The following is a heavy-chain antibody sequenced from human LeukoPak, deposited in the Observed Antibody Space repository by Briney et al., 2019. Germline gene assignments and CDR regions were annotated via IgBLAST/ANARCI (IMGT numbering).Heavy chain of an antibody. Sequence: GRSLGLSCAASGFTFSNYAMSWVRQAPGKGLEWVSVISGSGGSTYYADSVKGRFTISRDNSKNTLYLQMNSLRAEDTAVYYCAKDPAVAGTAQYFQHWGQGTLVTVSS. D-gene: IGHD6-19*01. CDR2: ISGSGGST. CDR3: AKDPAVAGTAQYFQH. V-gene: IGHV3-23*01. CDR1: GFTFSNYA. J-gene: IGHJ1*01.